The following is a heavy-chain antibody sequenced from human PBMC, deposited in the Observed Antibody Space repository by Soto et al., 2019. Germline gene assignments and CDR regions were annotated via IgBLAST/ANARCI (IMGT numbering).Heavy chain of an antibody. J-gene: IGHJ4*02. CDR3: ARDGDYYDSSGSAPFDY. CDR2: ISSSSSTI. V-gene: IGHV3-48*01. Sequence: GGSLRLSCAASGFTFSSYSMNWVRQAPGKGLEWVSYISSSSSTIYYADSVKGRFTISRDNAKNSLYLQMNSLRGEDTAVYYCARDGDYYDSSGSAPFDYWGQGTLVTVSS. CDR1: GFTFSSYS. D-gene: IGHD3-22*01.